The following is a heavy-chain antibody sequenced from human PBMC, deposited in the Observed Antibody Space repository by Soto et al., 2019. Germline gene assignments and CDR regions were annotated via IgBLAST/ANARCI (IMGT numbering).Heavy chain of an antibody. J-gene: IGHJ6*03. Sequence: GGSLRLSCAASGFTFSSYGMHWVRQAPGKGLEWVAVIWYDGSNKYYADSVKGRFTISRDNSKNTLYLQMNSLRAEDTAVYYCARRGVATIADNYDYYYMDVWGKGTTVTVSS. D-gene: IGHD5-12*01. CDR1: GFTFSSYG. CDR3: ARRGVATIADNYDYYYMDV. V-gene: IGHV3-33*01. CDR2: IWYDGSNK.